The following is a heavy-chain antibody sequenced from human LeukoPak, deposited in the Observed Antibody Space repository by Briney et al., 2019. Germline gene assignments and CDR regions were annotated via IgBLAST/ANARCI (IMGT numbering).Heavy chain of an antibody. CDR3: AGGSAKSIAARPQNYYYYMDV. CDR1: GGTFSSYT. CDR2: IIPILGIA. V-gene: IGHV1-69*02. D-gene: IGHD6-6*01. J-gene: IGHJ6*03. Sequence: SVKVSCKASGGTFSSYTISWVRQAPGQGLEWMGRIIPILGIANYAQKFRGRVTITADKSTSTAYMELSSLRSEDTAVYYCAGGSAKSIAARPQNYYYYMDVWGKGTTVTVSS.